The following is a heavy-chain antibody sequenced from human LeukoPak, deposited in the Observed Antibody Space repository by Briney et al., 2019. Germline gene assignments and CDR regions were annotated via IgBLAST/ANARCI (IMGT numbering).Heavy chain of an antibody. CDR1: GGTFSSYA. D-gene: IGHD3-22*01. CDR3: AGGPPNYYDSSGYQYSSDY. CDR2: IIPIFGTA. J-gene: IGHJ4*02. Sequence: SVKVSCKASGGTFSSYAISWVRQAPGQGLEWMGRIIPIFGTANYAQKFQGRVTITTDQSTSTAYMELSSLRSEDTAVYYCAGGPPNYYDSSGYQYSSDYWGQGTLVTVSS. V-gene: IGHV1-69*05.